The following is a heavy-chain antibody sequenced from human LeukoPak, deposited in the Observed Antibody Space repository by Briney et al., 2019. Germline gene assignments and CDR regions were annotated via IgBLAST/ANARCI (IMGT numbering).Heavy chain of an antibody. V-gene: IGHV4-34*01. J-gene: IGHJ4*02. D-gene: IGHD3-3*01. CDR2: INHSGST. Sequence: SETLSLTCAVYGGSFSGYYWSWIRQPPGKGLEWIGEINHSGSTNYNPSLKSRVTISVDTSKNQFSLKLSSVTAADTAVYYCAREPRAPRIYYFDYWGQGTLVTVSS. CDR3: AREPRAPRIYYFDY. CDR1: GGSFSGYY.